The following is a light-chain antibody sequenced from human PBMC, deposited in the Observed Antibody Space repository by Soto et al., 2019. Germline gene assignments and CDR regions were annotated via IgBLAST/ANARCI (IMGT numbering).Light chain of an antibody. CDR1: QTISNW. CDR3: QQYNSYQYT. J-gene: IGKJ2*01. Sequence: DIQMTQSPSTLSASVGDRVTITCRASQTISNWLAWYQQKPGQAPKLLIYDAYSLESGVPSRFSGSASGTEFTLTISCLQPDDFATYYCQQYNSYQYTFCQGTNLEI. V-gene: IGKV1-5*01. CDR2: DAY.